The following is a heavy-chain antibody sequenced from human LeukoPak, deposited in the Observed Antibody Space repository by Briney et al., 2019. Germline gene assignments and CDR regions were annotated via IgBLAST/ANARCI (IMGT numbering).Heavy chain of an antibody. CDR1: GGSISSSSYY. V-gene: IGHV4-39*07. D-gene: IGHD1-26*01. CDR3: ARRAVGPTFYYYYYMDV. Sequence: KPSETLSLTCTVSGGSISSSSYYWSWIRQPPGKGLEWIGEITHSGSTNYNPSLKSRVTISVDTSKNQLSLRLSSVTAADTAVYYCARRAVGPTFYYYYYMDVWGEGTTVTVSS. J-gene: IGHJ6*03. CDR2: ITHSGST.